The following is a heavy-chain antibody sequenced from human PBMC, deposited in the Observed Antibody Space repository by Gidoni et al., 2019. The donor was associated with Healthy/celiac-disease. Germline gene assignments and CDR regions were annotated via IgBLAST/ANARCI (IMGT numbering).Heavy chain of an antibody. D-gene: IGHD2-15*01. J-gene: IGHJ6*02. CDR2: INPSGGST. V-gene: IGHV1-46*01. CDR3: ARDIVARVGNYASVPRLDYYYYGMDV. CDR1: GYTFTSYY. Sequence: QLQLVQSGAEVKKPGASVKVSCKASGYTFTSYYMHWVRQAPGQGLEWMGIINPSGGSTSYAQKFQGRVTMTRDTSTSTVYMELSSLRSEDTAVYYCARDIVARVGNYASVPRLDYYYYGMDVWGQGTTVTVSS.